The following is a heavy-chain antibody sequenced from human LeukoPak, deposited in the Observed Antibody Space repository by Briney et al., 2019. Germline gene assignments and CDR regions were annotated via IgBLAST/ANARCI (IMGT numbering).Heavy chain of an antibody. V-gene: IGHV1-69*13. CDR1: GGTFSSYA. D-gene: IGHD2-2*01. CDR2: INHNFGKE. CDR3: ARYRNRTSCYD. J-gene: IGHJ4*02. Sequence: ASVKVSCEASGGTFSSYAISWVRQAPGQGLEWMGGINHNFGKENYVQKFQGRVTITADESKSTAYMELSSLRSEDTAVYYCARYRNRTSCYDWGQGTRVTVSS.